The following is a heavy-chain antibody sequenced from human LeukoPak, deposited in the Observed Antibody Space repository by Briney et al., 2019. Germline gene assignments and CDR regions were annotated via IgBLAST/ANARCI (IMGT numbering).Heavy chain of an antibody. CDR1: GGSMSTYY. D-gene: IGHD6-19*01. CDR3: ARDRSSGYFFDY. Sequence: PSETLSLTCTVSGGSMSTYYWSWIRQPPGKGLGWIGYTYYSGSTNYNPSLKSRVTISVDTSTNQFSLKLSSVTAADTAMYFCARDRSSGYFFDYWGLGTLVTVSS. CDR2: TYYSGST. V-gene: IGHV4-59*01. J-gene: IGHJ4*02.